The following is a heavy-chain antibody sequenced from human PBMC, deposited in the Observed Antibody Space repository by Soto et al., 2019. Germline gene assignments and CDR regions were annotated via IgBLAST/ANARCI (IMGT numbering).Heavy chain of an antibody. CDR3: ASDDGPHGGSYSHNY. CDR2: IIPLYNTR. J-gene: IGHJ4*01. Sequence: SVKVSCKASGGTFGTHILNWVRQAPGQGLEWLGYIIPLYNTRKYAPNFQGRVTISADESTRTAYMHLSSLRSDDAAVYYCASDDGPHGGSYSHNYWGQGTLVTVSS. D-gene: IGHD1-26*01. CDR1: GGTFGTHI. V-gene: IGHV1-69*13.